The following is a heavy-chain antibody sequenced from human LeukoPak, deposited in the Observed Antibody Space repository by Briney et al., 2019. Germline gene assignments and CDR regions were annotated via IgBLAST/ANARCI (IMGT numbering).Heavy chain of an antibody. CDR3: AKDDAWLRFGE. J-gene: IGHJ4*02. Sequence: GGSLRLSCAASGFTFSSYAMSWVRQAPGKGLEWVSGSGGSTYYADSVKGRFTISRDNSKNTLYLQMDSLRAEDTAVYYCAKDDAWLRFGEWSQGTLVTVSS. D-gene: IGHD3-10*01. CDR2: GSGGST. CDR1: GFTFSSYA. V-gene: IGHV3-23*01.